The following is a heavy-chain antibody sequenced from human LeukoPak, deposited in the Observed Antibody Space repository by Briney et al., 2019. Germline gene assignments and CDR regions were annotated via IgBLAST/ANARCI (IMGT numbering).Heavy chain of an antibody. CDR1: GGSISSYY. CDR2: IYYSGST. CDR3: ASLARFGGYSDY. Sequence: PSETLSLTCTVSGGSISSYYWSWIRQPPGKGLEWIGSIYYSGSTYYNPSLKSRVTISVDTSKNQFSLKLSSVTAADTAVYYCASLARFGGYSDYWGQGTLVTVSS. V-gene: IGHV4-59*05. D-gene: IGHD5-12*01. J-gene: IGHJ4*02.